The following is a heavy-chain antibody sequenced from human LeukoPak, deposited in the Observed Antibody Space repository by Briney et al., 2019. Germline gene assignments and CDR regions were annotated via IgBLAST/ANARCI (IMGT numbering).Heavy chain of an antibody. CDR2: IYYSGST. D-gene: IGHD2-2*01. Sequence: SETLSLTCTVSGGSISSGDYYWRWIRQPPGKGLEWIGYIYYSGSTYYNPSLKSRVTISVDTSKNQFSLKLSSVTAAGTAVYCCASSIVVVPAAMDYYYYMDVWGKGTTVTVSS. V-gene: IGHV4-30-4*08. CDR3: ASSIVVVPAAMDYYYYMDV. CDR1: GGSISSGDYY. J-gene: IGHJ6*03.